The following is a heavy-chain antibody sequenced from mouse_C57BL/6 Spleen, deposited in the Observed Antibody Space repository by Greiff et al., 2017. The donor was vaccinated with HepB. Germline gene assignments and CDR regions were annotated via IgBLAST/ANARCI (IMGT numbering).Heavy chain of an antibody. J-gene: IGHJ2*01. CDR2: INSNGGST. CDR3: ARMARTIN. Sequence: EVNVVESGGGLVQPGGSLKLSCAASGFTFSSYGMSWVRQTPDKRLELVATINSNGGSTYYPDSVQGRFTISRDNAKNTLYLQMSRLKSEDTAMYYCARMARTINWGQGTTLTVSS. V-gene: IGHV5-6-3*01. CDR1: GFTFSSYG.